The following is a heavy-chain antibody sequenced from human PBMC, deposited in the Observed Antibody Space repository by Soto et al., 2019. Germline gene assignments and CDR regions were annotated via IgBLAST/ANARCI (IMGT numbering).Heavy chain of an antibody. CDR1: GFTFSSYG. V-gene: IGHV3-30*18. CDR2: ISYDGSNK. D-gene: IGHD6-6*01. Sequence: QVQLVESGGGVVQPGRSLRLSCAASGFTFSSYGMHWVRQAPGKGLEWVAVISYDGSNKYYADSVKGRFTISRDNSKNTLYLQMNSLRAEDTAVYYCAKDVIAARPHYGIVVWGQGTTVTVSS. CDR3: AKDVIAARPHYGIVV. J-gene: IGHJ6*02.